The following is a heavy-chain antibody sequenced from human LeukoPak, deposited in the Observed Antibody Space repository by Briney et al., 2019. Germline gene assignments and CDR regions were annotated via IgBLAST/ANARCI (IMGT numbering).Heavy chain of an antibody. J-gene: IGHJ4*02. CDR2: IYYSGST. D-gene: IGHD3-9*01. Sequence: PSETLSLTCTVSGVSISSYYWSWIRQPPGKGLEWIGYIYYSGSTNYNPSLKSRVTISVDTSKNQFSLKLSSVTAADTAVYYCARAPQYYDILTGYPYYFDYWGQGTLVTVSS. CDR1: GVSISSYY. CDR3: ARAPQYYDILTGYPYYFDY. V-gene: IGHV4-59*01.